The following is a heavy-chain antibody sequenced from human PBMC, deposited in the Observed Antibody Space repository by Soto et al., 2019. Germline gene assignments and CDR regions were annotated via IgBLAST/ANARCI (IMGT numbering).Heavy chain of an antibody. CDR1: GYTLTSYY. V-gene: IGHV1-46*01. D-gene: IGHD3-10*01. CDR2: INPSGGST. CDR3: ARAITMVRGVKSAFDP. J-gene: IGHJ5*02. Sequence: ASVKVSCKASGYTLTSYYMHWVRQAPGQGLEWMGIINPSGGSTSYAQKFQGRVTMTRDTSTSTVYMELSSLRSEDTAVYYCARAITMVRGVKSAFDPWGQGTLVTVSS.